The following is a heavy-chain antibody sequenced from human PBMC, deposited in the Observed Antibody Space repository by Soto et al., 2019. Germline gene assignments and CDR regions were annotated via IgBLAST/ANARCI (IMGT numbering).Heavy chain of an antibody. V-gene: IGHV3-11*01. CDR3: AGSTDCTNGVCSNYYYYGMDV. Sequence: GGSLRLSCAASGFTFSDYYMSWIRQAPGKGLEWVSYISSSGSTIYYADSVKGRFTISRDNAKNSLYLQMNSLRAEDTAVYYCAGSTDCTNGVCSNYYYYGMDVWGQGTTVTVSS. CDR2: ISSSGSTI. CDR1: GFTFSDYY. J-gene: IGHJ6*02. D-gene: IGHD2-8*01.